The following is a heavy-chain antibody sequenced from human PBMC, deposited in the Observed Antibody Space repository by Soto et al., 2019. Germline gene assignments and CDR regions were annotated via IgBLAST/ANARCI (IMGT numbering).Heavy chain of an antibody. CDR2: INAANGDT. CDR1: GYTFTSYG. D-gene: IGHD2-8*02. Sequence: ASVKVSCKASGYTFTSYGIHWVRQAPGQRLEWMGWINAANGDTKYSPKFQGRVTVTRDTSASTAYMELSSLKASDTAMYYCARGYCTATICDPWFDPWGQGTLVTVSS. V-gene: IGHV1-3*01. J-gene: IGHJ5*02. CDR3: ARGYCTATICDPWFDP.